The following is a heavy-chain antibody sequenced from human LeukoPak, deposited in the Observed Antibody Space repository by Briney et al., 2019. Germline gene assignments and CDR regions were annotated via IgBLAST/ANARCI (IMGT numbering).Heavy chain of an antibody. D-gene: IGHD5-18*01. V-gene: IGHV4-61*01. CDR3: ARGGGYSYGYAFDI. CDR1: GGSVSSGSYY. CDR2: IYYSGGT. J-gene: IGHJ3*02. Sequence: SETLSLTCTVSGGSVSSGSYYWSWIRQPPGKGLEWIGYIYYSGGTNYNPSLKSRVTISIDTSKNQCSLKLSSVTAADTAVFYCARGGGYSYGYAFDIWGQGTMVTVS.